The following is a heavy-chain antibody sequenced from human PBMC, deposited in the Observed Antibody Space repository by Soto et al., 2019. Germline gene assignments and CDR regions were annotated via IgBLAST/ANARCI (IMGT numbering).Heavy chain of an antibody. CDR1: GGSIRSGDYY. V-gene: IGHV4-30-4*01. Sequence: SETLSLTCTVSGGSIRSGDYYWSWIRQPPGKGLESIGYIYYSGSTYYNPSLKSRVTISVDTSKNQFSLKLSSVTAADTAVYYCARRYGGNLDYWGQGTLVTVSS. D-gene: IGHD2-15*01. J-gene: IGHJ4*02. CDR3: ARRYGGNLDY. CDR2: IYYSGST.